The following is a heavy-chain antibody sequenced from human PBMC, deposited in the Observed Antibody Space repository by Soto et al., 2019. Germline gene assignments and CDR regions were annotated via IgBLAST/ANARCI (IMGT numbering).Heavy chain of an antibody. J-gene: IGHJ4*02. CDR1: VSTVTISG. CDR3: AASEAGTFY. V-gene: IGHV1-58*02. Sequence: VTVSDKASVSTVTISGIRSVGLAPGQRSEWIGWIGVGSGNTNYAQKFQQRVTITRDMSTSTAYMELSSLRSEDTAAYCCAASEAGTFYWGQGTTVTVSS. D-gene: IGHD6-19*01. CDR2: IGVGSGNT.